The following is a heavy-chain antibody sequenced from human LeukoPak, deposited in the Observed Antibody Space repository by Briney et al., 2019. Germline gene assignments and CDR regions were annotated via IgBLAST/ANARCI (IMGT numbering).Heavy chain of an antibody. J-gene: IGHJ4*02. CDR2: INSDGSST. D-gene: IGHD6-19*01. V-gene: IGHV3-74*01. CDR1: GFTFSSYW. CDR3: ARTLYSSGWYFPFDY. Sequence: GGSLRLSCAASGFTFSSYWMHWARQAPGKGLVWVSRINSDGSSTSYADSVKGRFTISRDNAKNTLYLQMNSLRAEDTAVYYCARTLYSSGWYFPFDYWGQGTLVTVSS.